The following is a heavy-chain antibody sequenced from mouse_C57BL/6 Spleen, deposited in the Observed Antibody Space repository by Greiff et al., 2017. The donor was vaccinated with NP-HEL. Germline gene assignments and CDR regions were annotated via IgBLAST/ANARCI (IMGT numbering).Heavy chain of an antibody. V-gene: IGHV1-52*01. CDR2: IDPSDSET. CDR3: ARSGYYGSSSWFAY. Sequence: QVQLQQPGAELVRPGSSVKLSCKASGYTFTSYWMHWVKQRPIQGLEWIGNIDPSDSETHYNQKFKDKATLTVDKSSSTAYMQLSSLTSEDSAVYYCARSGYYGSSSWFAYWGQGTLVTASA. J-gene: IGHJ3*01. D-gene: IGHD1-1*01. CDR1: GYTFTSYW.